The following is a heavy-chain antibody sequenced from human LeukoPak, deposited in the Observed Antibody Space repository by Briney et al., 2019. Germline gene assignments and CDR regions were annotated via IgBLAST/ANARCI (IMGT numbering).Heavy chain of an antibody. CDR3: ARAPSEIGGYYPEYFRH. J-gene: IGHJ1*01. Sequence: GSLRLSCAAAGFTFSNYWMHWVRQAPGKGLVWVSRIKSDGRTNYADSVKGRFTISRDNAKNTVSLQMNSLRAEDTGVYYCARAPSEIGGYYPEYFRHWGQGTLVTVSS. D-gene: IGHD3-22*01. CDR1: GFTFSNYW. V-gene: IGHV3-74*01. CDR2: IKSDGRT.